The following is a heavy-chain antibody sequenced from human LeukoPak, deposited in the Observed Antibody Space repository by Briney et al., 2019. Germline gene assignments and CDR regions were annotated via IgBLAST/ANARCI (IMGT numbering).Heavy chain of an antibody. CDR1: GYTFTGYY. Sequence: ASVKVSCKASGYTFTGYYMHWVRQAPGQGLEWMGWINPNSGGTDYAQKFQGRVTMTRDTSISAVYMELSRLRSDDTAVYYCARDGTGVYNLVQYWGQGTLVTVSS. CDR2: INPNSGGT. CDR3: ARDGTGVYNLVQY. J-gene: IGHJ4*02. V-gene: IGHV1-2*02. D-gene: IGHD5-24*01.